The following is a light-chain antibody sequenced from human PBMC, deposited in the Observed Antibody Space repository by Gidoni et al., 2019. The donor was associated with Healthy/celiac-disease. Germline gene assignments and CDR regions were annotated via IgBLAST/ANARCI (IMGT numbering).Light chain of an antibody. Sequence: EIVMTQSPATLSGSPGERATLSCRASQSVRSNLAWYQPKPGQAPRLLIYGASTRATGIPATFSGSGSGTEFALTISSMQSEDFAVYYCQQYNNWPPLTFGQGTKVEIK. J-gene: IGKJ1*01. CDR1: QSVRSN. CDR3: QQYNNWPPLT. CDR2: GAS. V-gene: IGKV3-15*01.